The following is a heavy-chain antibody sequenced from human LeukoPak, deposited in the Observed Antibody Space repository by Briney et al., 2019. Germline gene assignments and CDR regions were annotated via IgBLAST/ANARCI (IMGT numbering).Heavy chain of an antibody. CDR1: GGSISSYY. CDR2: IYYSGTT. CDR3: ASLITLVRGVYFDY. V-gene: IGHV4-59*01. D-gene: IGHD3-10*01. J-gene: IGHJ4*02. Sequence: SETLSLTCTVSGGSISSYYWSWIRQPPGKGLEWIGYIYYSGTTNYNPSLKSRVTISVDTSKNQFSLKLSSVTAADTAVYYCASLITLVRGVYFDYWGQGTLVTVSS.